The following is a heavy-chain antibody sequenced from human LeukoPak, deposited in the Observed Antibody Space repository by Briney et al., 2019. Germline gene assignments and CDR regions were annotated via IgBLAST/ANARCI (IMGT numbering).Heavy chain of an antibody. V-gene: IGHV1-8*01. J-gene: IGHJ4*02. CDR2: MNPNSGNT. CDR1: GYTFTSYD. D-gene: IGHD6-13*01. Sequence: ASVKVSCKASGYTFTSYDINWERQATGQGLEWMGWMNPNSGNTGYAQKFQGRVTMTRNTSISTAYMELSSLRSGDTAVYYCARTDSSSWYLDYWGQGTLVTVSS. CDR3: ARTDSSSWYLDY.